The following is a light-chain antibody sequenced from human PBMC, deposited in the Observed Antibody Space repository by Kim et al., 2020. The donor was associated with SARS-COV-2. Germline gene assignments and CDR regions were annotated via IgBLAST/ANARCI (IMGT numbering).Light chain of an antibody. Sequence: SPGGRAPPSGRAGQSVASSLAWYQQKPGQAPRLLIYHASNRAAGIPARFSGSGSGTDFTLTISSLEPEDFAVYYCQQRSNWPPLYTFGLGTKLEI. V-gene: IGKV3-11*01. CDR3: QQRSNWPPLYT. CDR1: QSVASS. CDR2: HAS. J-gene: IGKJ2*01.